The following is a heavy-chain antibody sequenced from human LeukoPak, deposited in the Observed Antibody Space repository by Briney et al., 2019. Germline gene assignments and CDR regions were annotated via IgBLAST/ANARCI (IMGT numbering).Heavy chain of an antibody. CDR2: IYPGDTNT. CDR3: ARHTTVTNNAFDI. V-gene: IGHV5-51*01. Sequence: GESLKISCKGSGYTFTSYWIGWGRQMPGKSLEWMWIIYPGDTNTRYSPSFQGQVTISADKSISTAYLQWSSLKASDTAMYYCARHTTVTNNAFDIWGLGTMVTVSS. D-gene: IGHD4-11*01. CDR1: GYTFTSYW. J-gene: IGHJ3*02.